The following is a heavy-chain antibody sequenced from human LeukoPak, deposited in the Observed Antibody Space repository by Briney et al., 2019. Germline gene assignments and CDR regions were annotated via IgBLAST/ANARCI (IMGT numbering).Heavy chain of an antibody. V-gene: IGHV3-23*03. D-gene: IGHD6-19*01. CDR3: ARDGSTGWHYFEY. CDR2: IYRDGGT. CDR1: GFIVGSSY. J-gene: IGHJ4*02. Sequence: GGSLRLSCAASGFIVGSSYRRWVRQAPGQGLEWVSVIYRDGGTSFAGNTYYADSVKGRFTISRDNSKNTLYLQMNSLRTEDPAVYYCARDGSTGWHYFEYWGQGTLVTVSS.